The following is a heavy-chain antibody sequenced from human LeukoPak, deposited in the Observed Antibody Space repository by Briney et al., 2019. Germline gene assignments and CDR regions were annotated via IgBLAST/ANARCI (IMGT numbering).Heavy chain of an antibody. Sequence: PSETLSLTCNISDAYIGSSVWSWIRLPPGKGLEWIGSISYRGRTNYSPSLKSRATMSMDTSKSQLSLVLTSVTAADTALYYCARDRSGSYYTFDMWGQGTMVTVSS. CDR2: ISYRGRT. CDR3: ARDRSGSYYTFDM. J-gene: IGHJ3*02. V-gene: IGHV4-59*13. CDR1: DAYIGSSV. D-gene: IGHD1-26*01.